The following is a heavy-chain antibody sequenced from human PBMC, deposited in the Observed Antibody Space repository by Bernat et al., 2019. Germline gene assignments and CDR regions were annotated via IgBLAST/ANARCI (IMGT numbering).Heavy chain of an antibody. V-gene: IGHV3-23*01. J-gene: IGHJ4*02. Sequence: EVQLLESGGGLVQPGGSLRLSCAASGFAFNSYIMSWVRQAPGNGLEWVSIISCSGGSTSYADSVKGRFTISRDNSKHTVFLQMNNLRAEDTAVYYCVKGVRIEVAGNFDYWGQGTLVTVSS. CDR3: VKGVRIEVAGNFDY. CDR2: ISCSGGST. D-gene: IGHD6-19*01. CDR1: GFAFNSYI.